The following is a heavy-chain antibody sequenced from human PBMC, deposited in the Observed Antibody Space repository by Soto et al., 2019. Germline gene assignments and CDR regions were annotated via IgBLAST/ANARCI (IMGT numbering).Heavy chain of an antibody. D-gene: IGHD1-26*01. CDR1: GFSFGTYT. CDR3: AKCIVGGDNKLYFDY. Sequence: GGSRRLSCAVSGFSFGTYTVNWVRQAPGPGLEWVSGISGSGGTTNYAYSVKGRFAISRDKSKNTLYLQMNSLRAEDTAVYYCAKCIVGGDNKLYFDYWGQGALVTVSS. CDR2: ISGSGGTT. V-gene: IGHV3-23*01. J-gene: IGHJ4*02.